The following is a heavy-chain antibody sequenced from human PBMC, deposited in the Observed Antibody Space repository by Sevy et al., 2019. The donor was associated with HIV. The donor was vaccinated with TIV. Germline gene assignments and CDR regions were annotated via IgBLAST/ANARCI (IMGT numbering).Heavy chain of an antibody. D-gene: IGHD3-22*01. V-gene: IGHV3-23*01. CDR2: ISGSGGSS. CDR1: EFRLSNYA. J-gene: IGHJ4*02. CDR3: AKDLYYDNSLFDY. Sequence: GGSLRLSCVASEFRLSNYAMNWVRQAPGKGLEWVSGISGSGGSSYYADSVKGRLTISRDNSKNTLYLQMNSLRAEDTAMYYCAKDLYYDNSLFDYWGQGILVTVSS.